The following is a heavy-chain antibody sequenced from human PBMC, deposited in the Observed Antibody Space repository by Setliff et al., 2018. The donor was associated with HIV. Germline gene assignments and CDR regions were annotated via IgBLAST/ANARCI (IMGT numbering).Heavy chain of an antibody. D-gene: IGHD2-2*01. CDR2: IIPIFGTA. CDR1: GGTFSSYA. V-gene: IGHV1-69*13. CDR3: ARHGYQLLLPYYYYMDV. J-gene: IGHJ6*03. Sequence: SVKVSCKASGGTFSSYAISWVRQAPGQGLAWMGGIIPIFGTANYAQKFQGRVTITADASTSTAYMELSSLRSDDTAVYYCARHGYQLLLPYYYYMDVWGKGATVTVSS.